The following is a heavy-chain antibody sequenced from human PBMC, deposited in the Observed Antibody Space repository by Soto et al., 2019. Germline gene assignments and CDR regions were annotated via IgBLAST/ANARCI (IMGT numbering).Heavy chain of an antibody. CDR3: AKADSVVVPAATLDY. CDR2: ISGSGGST. Sequence: EVQLLESGGGLVQPGGSLRLSCAASGFTFSSYAMSWVRQAPGKGLEWVSAISGSGGSTYYADSVKGRFTISRDNSNTTLYLQMNSLRAEDTAVYYCAKADSVVVPAATLDYWGQGTLVTVSS. D-gene: IGHD2-2*01. J-gene: IGHJ4*02. V-gene: IGHV3-23*01. CDR1: GFTFSSYA.